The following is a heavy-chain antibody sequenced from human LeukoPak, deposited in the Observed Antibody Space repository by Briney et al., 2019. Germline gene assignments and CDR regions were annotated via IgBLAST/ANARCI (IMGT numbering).Heavy chain of an antibody. V-gene: IGHV4-31*03. CDR1: GGSISSGGYY. Sequence: PSETLSLTCTVSGGSISSGGYYWSWIRQHPGKGLEWIGYIYYSGSTYYNPSLKSRVTISVDTSNNQFSLKLHSVTAADTAVYYCARGFPSSSRWFDPWGQGTLVTVSS. J-gene: IGHJ5*02. CDR2: IYYSGST. D-gene: IGHD6-6*01. CDR3: ARGFPSSSRWFDP.